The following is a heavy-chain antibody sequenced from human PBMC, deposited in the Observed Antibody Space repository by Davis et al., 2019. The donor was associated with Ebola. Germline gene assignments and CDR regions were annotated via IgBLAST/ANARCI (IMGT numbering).Heavy chain of an antibody. V-gene: IGHV4-39*01. Sequence: MPSETLSLTCTVSGGSISSYYWGWIRRPPGKGLEWIGTIHYRGDTYYNPSLKSRATISVDTSKNQFSLKLSSVTAADTAVYYCATPGGCCISTSCYYYYGMDVWGQGTTVTVSS. CDR3: ATPGGCCISTSCYYYYGMDV. J-gene: IGHJ6*02. D-gene: IGHD2-2*01. CDR1: GGSISSYY. CDR2: IHYRGDT.